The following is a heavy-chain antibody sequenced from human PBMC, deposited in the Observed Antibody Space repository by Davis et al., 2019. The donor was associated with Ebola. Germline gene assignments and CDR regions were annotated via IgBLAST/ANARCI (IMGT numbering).Heavy chain of an antibody. CDR2: ISWNSGSI. CDR1: GFTFDDYA. V-gene: IGHV3-9*01. J-gene: IGHJ4*02. Sequence: SLKISCAASGFTFDDYAMHWVRQAPGKGLEWVSGISWNSGSIGYADSVKGRFTISRDNAKNSLYLQMNSLRAEDTALYYCAKDGLSGYDWGDLDYWGQGTLVTVSS. CDR3: AKDGLSGYDWGDLDY. D-gene: IGHD5-12*01.